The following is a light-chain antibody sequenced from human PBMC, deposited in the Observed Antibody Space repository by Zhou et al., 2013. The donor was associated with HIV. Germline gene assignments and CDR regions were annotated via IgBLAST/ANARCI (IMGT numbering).Light chain of an antibody. CDR1: LNIRES. J-gene: IGKJ4*01. CDR3: QQFYSVHVT. CDR2: HVS. V-gene: IGKV1-39*01. Sequence: DIQMTQSPSTLSASVGDRVTITCRASLNIRESLNWYQHSPGKTPRLLISHVSTLQSGVPPRFNGSGSGTDFTLTIDSLRPEDFATYYCQQFYSVHVTFGGGTKV.